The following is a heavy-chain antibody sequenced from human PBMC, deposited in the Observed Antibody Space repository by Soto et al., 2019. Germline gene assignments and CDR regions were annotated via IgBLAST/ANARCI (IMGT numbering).Heavy chain of an antibody. V-gene: IGHV3-23*01. J-gene: IGHJ4*02. CDR3: AKGRIGNSYSALDN. CDR2: ISASGDEI. D-gene: IGHD2-21*01. CDR1: GFIFNKYS. Sequence: GGSLRLSCAASGFIFNKYSMTWVRQAPEKGLEWVSVISASGDEIFYADSVKGRFTISRDESKNTLYLQMNSLRAEDTAVYYCAKGRIGNSYSALDNWGQGTLVTVSS.